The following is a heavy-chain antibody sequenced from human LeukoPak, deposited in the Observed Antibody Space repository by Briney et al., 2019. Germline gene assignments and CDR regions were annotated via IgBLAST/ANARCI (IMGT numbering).Heavy chain of an antibody. CDR1: GCTFTSYA. V-gene: IGHV1-69*06. J-gene: IGHJ3*02. D-gene: IGHD2-2*01. CDR3: ARESSIGPHIVVVPAVIWGPMSAFDI. CDR2: IIPIIGTA. Sequence: GASVKVSCKASGCTFTSYAISWVRQAPGQGLEWMGGIIPIIGTANYAQKFQGRVTITVDKSTSTAYMELSSLRSEDTAVYSCARESSIGPHIVVVPAVIWGPMSAFDIWGQGTMVTVSS.